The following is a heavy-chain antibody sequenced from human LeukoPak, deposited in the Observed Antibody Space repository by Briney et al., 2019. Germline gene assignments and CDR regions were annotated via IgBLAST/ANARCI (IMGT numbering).Heavy chain of an antibody. CDR2: IWYDDREK. CDR1: GFTFSNYD. CDR3: ARSFGVVTKNWFDP. J-gene: IGHJ5*02. D-gene: IGHD3-3*01. V-gene: IGHV3-30*02. Sequence: PGGSLRLSCTASGFTFSNYDMHWVRQAPGEGLEWVSFIWYDDREKKYADSVKGRFTISRDNSKDTVYLQMNSLTPEDTAVYYCARSFGVVTKNWFDPWGQGTLVTVSS.